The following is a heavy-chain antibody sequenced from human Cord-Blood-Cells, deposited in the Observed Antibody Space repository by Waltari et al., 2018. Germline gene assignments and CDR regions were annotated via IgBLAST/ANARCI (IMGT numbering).Heavy chain of an antibody. CDR2: INPNRGGK. Sequence: QVQLVQSGAEVKKPGASVKVSCKASGYTFTGYYMHWVRQAPGQGLEWMGWINPNRGGKNYAQKFQGRVTMTRDTSISTAYMELSRLRSDDTAVYYCARGYSSSYYYYGMDVWGQGTTVTVSS. CDR1: GYTFTGYY. CDR3: ARGYSSSYYYYGMDV. J-gene: IGHJ6*02. V-gene: IGHV1-2*02. D-gene: IGHD6-6*01.